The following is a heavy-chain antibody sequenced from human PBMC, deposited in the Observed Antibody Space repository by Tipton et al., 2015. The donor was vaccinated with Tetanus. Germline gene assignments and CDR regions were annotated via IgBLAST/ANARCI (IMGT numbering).Heavy chain of an antibody. Sequence: TLSLTCTVSGDSISSFHWSWIRQPPGKGLEWIGEINHSGSTNYNPSLKSRVTISVDTSKNQFSLKLSSVTAADTAVYYCARVIYDILTGYHIDYWGQGTLVTVSS. CDR3: ARVIYDILTGYHIDY. J-gene: IGHJ4*02. V-gene: IGHV4-34*01. CDR2: INHSGST. CDR1: GDSISSFH. D-gene: IGHD3-9*01.